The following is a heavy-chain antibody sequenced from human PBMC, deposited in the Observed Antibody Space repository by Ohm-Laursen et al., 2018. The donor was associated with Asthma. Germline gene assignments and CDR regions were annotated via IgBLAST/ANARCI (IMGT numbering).Heavy chain of an antibody. J-gene: IGHJ1*01. CDR1: GFTFSSYG. V-gene: IGHV3-21*01. CDR2: ISTASSFI. CDR3: ARIGPEWELPGREYSLHH. Sequence: GSLRLSCAASGFTFSSYGMHWVRQIPGKGLEWVASISTASSFIYYADSVRGRFTTSRGNARNSVYLQMNSLRAEDTALYYCARIGPEWELPGREYSLHHWGEGTLVTVSS. D-gene: IGHD1-26*01.